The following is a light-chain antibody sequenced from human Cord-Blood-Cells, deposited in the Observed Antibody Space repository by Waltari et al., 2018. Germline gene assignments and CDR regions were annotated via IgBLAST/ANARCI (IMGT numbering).Light chain of an antibody. V-gene: IGKV1-8*01. CDR2: AAS. CDR1: QGISSY. Sequence: FSASTGDRVTITCRASQGISSYLAWYQQKPGKAPKLLIYAASTLQSGVPSRFSGSGSGTDFTLTISCLQSEDFATYYCQQYYSYPGTFGQGTKVEIK. CDR3: QQYYSYPGT. J-gene: IGKJ1*01.